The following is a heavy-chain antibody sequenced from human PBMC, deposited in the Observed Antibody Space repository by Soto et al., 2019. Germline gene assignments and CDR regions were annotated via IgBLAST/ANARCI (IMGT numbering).Heavy chain of an antibody. J-gene: IGHJ4*02. CDR2: ISAYNGNT. D-gene: IGHD5-18*01. CDR1: GYTFTSYG. CDR3: ARDLSYGLCDY. Sequence: QVQLVQSGAEVKKPGASVKVSCEASGYTFTSYGISWVRQAPGQGHEWMGWISAYNGNTKYAQKLQGRVTMTSDTSTSTAYMELRSLRSDDAAVYYCARDLSYGLCDYWVQGTLVTVSS. V-gene: IGHV1-18*01.